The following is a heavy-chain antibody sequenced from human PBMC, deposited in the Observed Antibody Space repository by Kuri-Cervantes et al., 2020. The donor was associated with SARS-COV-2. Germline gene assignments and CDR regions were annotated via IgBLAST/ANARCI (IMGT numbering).Heavy chain of an antibody. D-gene: IGHD3-3*01. CDR1: GFTFSSYS. V-gene: IGHV3-23*03. CDR3: AKVAKYYDFWSGPSAAYYFDY. J-gene: IGHJ4*02. Sequence: GGSLRLSCAASGFTFSSYSMNWVRQAPGKGLEWVSVIYSGGSSTYYADSVKGRFTISRDNSKNTLYLQMNSLRAEDTAVYYCAKVAKYYDFWSGPSAAYYFDYWGQGTLVTVSS. CDR2: IYSGGSST.